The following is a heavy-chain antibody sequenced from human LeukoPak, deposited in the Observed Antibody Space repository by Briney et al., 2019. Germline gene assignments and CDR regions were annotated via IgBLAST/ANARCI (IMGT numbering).Heavy chain of an antibody. CDR2: IYYSGST. V-gene: IGHV4-39*07. CDR1: GGSISSSSYY. J-gene: IGHJ4*02. CDR3: ARGQGDY. Sequence: SETLSLTCTVSGGSISSSSYYWGWIRQPPGKGLEWIGSIYYSGSTYYNPSLKSRVTISVDTSKNQFSPKLSSVTAADTAVYYCARGQGDYWGQGTLVTVSS.